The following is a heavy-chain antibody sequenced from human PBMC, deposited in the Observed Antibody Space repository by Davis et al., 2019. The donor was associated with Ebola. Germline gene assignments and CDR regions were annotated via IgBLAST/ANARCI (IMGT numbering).Heavy chain of an antibody. CDR1: GFTFRSYD. CDR2: IGAAGDT. Sequence: PGGSLRPSCAASGFTFRSYDMHWVRQATGKGLEWVSAIGAAGDTYYPVSVKDRFTISRENAKNSLYLQMNSRRAEDTAVYYCARAGFGSTWFDCWGQGILVTVSS. CDR3: ARAGFGSTWFDC. J-gene: IGHJ5*01. V-gene: IGHV3-13*01. D-gene: IGHD6-13*01.